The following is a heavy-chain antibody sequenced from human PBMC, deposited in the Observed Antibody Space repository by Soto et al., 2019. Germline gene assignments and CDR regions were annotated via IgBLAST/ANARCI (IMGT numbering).Heavy chain of an antibody. CDR2: IDPSDSYT. Sequence: EAQKISCTGYGCRFPPYLINWVRQMPGKGLEWMGRIDPSDSYTNYSPSFQGHVTISADKSISTAYLQWSSLKASDTAMYYCAIIIAAAGKDYYYYGMDVWGQGPTVTVSS. CDR3: AIIIAAAGKDYYYYGMDV. J-gene: IGHJ6*02. V-gene: IGHV5-10-1*01. CDR1: GCRFPPYL. D-gene: IGHD6-13*01.